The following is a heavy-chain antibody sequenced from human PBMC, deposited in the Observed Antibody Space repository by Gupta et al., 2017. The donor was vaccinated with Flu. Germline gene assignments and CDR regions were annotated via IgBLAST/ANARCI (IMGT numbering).Heavy chain of an antibody. CDR3: ARATVGYSTSYYFDY. D-gene: IGHD2-8*01. CDR2: VYTSG. J-gene: IGHJ4*02. Sequence: QVQLQESGPGLVKPSQTLSLTCTVSGGSISSGSHYWNWIRQPAGKGLEWIGRVYTSGNPSLKSRLTISVDTSKNQFSLKLSSVTAADTAVYYCARATVGYSTSYYFDYWGQGILVTVSS. V-gene: IGHV4-61*02. CDR1: GGSISSGSHY.